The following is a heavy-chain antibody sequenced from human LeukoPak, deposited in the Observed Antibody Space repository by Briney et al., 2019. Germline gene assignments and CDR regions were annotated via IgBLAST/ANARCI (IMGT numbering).Heavy chain of an antibody. D-gene: IGHD3-22*01. CDR3: ASSYYYDSSGYYFPN. V-gene: IGHV4-30-2*01. Sequence: SETLSLTCAVSGGSISSGGYSWSWIRQPPGKGLEWIGYIYHSGSTYYNPFLKSRVTISVDRSKNQFSLKLSSVTAADTAVYYCASSYYYDSSGYYFPNWGQGTLVTVSS. CDR2: IYHSGST. J-gene: IGHJ4*02. CDR1: GGSISSGGYS.